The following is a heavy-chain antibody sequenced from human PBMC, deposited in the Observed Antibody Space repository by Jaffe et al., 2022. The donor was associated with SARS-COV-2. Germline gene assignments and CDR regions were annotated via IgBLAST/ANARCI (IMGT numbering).Heavy chain of an antibody. CDR3: ARYCSGGSCPDAFDI. CDR1: GFTFSSYA. V-gene: IGHV3-30-3*01. Sequence: QVQLVESGGGVVQPGRSLRLSCAASGFTFSSYAMHWVRQAPGKGLEWVAVISYDGSNKYYADSVKGRFTISRDNSKNTLYLQMNSLRAEDTAVYYCARYCSGGSCPDAFDIWGQGTMVTVSS. D-gene: IGHD2-15*01. CDR2: ISYDGSNK. J-gene: IGHJ3*02.